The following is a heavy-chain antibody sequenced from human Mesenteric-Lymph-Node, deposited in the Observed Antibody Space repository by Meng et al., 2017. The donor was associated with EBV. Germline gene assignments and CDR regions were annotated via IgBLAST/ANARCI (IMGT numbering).Heavy chain of an antibody. CDR2: IMDYNGNT. V-gene: IGHV1-18*01. CDR3: AGDFWSGSYHVDY. CDR1: GYTFTSNC. Sequence: GVGVKKPATSVTSSCNSAGYTFTSNCFRGGRQDPRQGIVWRGWIMDYNGNTNYDQTLQSRVIITTDTSENQSYMRLRTVTAADTAVYYCAGDFWSGSYHVDYWGQGTLVTVSS. D-gene: IGHD1-26*01. J-gene: IGHJ4*02.